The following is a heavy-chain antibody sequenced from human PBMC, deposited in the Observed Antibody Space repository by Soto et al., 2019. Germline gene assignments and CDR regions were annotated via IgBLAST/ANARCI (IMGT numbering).Heavy chain of an antibody. D-gene: IGHD6-19*01. J-gene: IGHJ3*02. CDR3: ARHGRGAVAGTGAPDAFDI. Sequence: QLLESGPGLVKPSETLSLTCTVSGGSISSSSYYWGWIRQPPGKGLEWIGSIYYSGSTYYNPSLKSRVTISVDTSRNQFSLKLSSVTAADTAVYYCARHGRGAVAGTGAPDAFDIWGQGTMVTVSS. CDR1: GGSISSSSYY. CDR2: IYYSGST. V-gene: IGHV4-39*01.